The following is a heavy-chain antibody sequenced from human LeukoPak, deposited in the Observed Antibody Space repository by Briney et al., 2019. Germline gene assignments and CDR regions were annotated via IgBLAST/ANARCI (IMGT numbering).Heavy chain of an antibody. J-gene: IGHJ4*02. V-gene: IGHV3-30*18. D-gene: IGHD6-13*01. CDR2: ISNDGSNK. CDR1: GFTFSSYG. CDR3: AKSGIAAAGQRGYFDY. Sequence: GGSLRLSCAASGFTFSSYGIHWVRQAPGKGLEWVAVISNDGSNKYYADSVKGRFTISRDNSKNTVYLQMNSLRGEDTAVYYCAKSGIAAAGQRGYFDYWGQGTLVTVSS.